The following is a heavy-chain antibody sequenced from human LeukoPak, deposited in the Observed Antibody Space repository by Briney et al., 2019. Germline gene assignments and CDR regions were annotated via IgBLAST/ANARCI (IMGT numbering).Heavy chain of an antibody. D-gene: IGHD3-3*01. V-gene: IGHV3-21*01. J-gene: IGHJ6*02. CDR2: ISSSSSYI. Sequence: GGSLRLSCAASGFTFSSYSMNWVRQAPGKGLECVSSISSSSSYIYYADSVKGRFTISRDNAKNSLYLQMNSLRAEDTAVYYCARDVLRSLLDVWGQGTTVTVSS. CDR1: GFTFSSYS. CDR3: ARDVLRSLLDV.